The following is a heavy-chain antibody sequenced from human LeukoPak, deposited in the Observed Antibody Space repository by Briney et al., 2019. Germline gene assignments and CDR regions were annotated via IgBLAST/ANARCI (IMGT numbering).Heavy chain of an antibody. CDR1: GFTFSDYY. J-gene: IGHJ4*02. V-gene: IGHV3-11*01. CDR2: ISSSGSTI. Sequence: GGCLRLSCAASGFTFSDYYMSWIRQAPGKGLEWVSYISSSGSTIYYADSVKGRFTISRDNAKNSLYLQMNSLRAEDTAVYYCARVEAKEGYYFDYWGQGTLVTVSS. CDR3: ARVEAKEGYYFDY.